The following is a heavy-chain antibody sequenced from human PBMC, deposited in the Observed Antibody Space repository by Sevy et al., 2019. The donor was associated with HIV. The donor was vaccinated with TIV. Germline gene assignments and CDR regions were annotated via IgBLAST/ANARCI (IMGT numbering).Heavy chain of an antibody. Sequence: LSLTCAVYGGSFSGYYWSWIRQPPGKGLEWIGEINHSGSTNYNPSLKSRVTISVDTSKKQFSLKLSSVTAADTAVYYCARGRGYNFDYWGQGTLVTVSS. D-gene: IGHD5-18*01. CDR3: ARGRGYNFDY. V-gene: IGHV4-34*01. CDR2: INHSGST. J-gene: IGHJ4*02. CDR1: GGSFSGYY.